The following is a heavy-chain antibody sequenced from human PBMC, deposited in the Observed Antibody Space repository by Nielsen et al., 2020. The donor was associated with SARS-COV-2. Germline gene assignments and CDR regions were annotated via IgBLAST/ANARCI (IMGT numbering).Heavy chain of an antibody. Sequence: SETLSLTCAVSGVSVTSHNWWSWVCQPPGKGLEWIGEIYHGGSANYSPSLKSRVTISVDRSNNMFSLRLTSVTAADTGVYYCARLIGYSTSSDYWGQGTLVTVSS. CDR2: IYHGGSA. J-gene: IGHJ4*02. D-gene: IGHD6-13*01. CDR3: ARLIGYSTSSDY. CDR1: GVSVTSHNW. V-gene: IGHV4/OR15-8*01.